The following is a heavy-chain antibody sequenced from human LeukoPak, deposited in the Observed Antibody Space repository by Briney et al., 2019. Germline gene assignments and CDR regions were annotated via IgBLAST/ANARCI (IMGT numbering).Heavy chain of an antibody. CDR2: VSTSGVGT. CDR3: AKMGTDGGSYLDY. CDR1: GFTFSSFA. D-gene: IGHD2-8*01. Sequence: GGSLRLSCAASGFTFSSFAMSWIRQAPGKGLEWVSSVSTSGVGTYYADSVKGRLTISRDNSKNTLYLQMNSLRADDTAVYYCAKMGTDGGSYLDYWGQGTLVTVSS. V-gene: IGHV3-23*01. J-gene: IGHJ4*02.